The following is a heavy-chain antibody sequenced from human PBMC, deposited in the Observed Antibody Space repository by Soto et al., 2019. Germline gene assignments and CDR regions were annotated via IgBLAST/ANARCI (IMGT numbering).Heavy chain of an antibody. J-gene: IGHJ6*02. Sequence: QVQLVQSGAEVKEPGSSVRVSCKASGGTFANFILNWVRQTPGQGLEWMGGIVPMLGTPTYAEKYKGRITISATGSTSTAYMELTSLRSEDTALYYCARNGTYGSSLSPYSGMDVWGQGTTVTVFS. D-gene: IGHD3-10*01. CDR3: ARNGTYGSSLSPYSGMDV. CDR1: GGTFANFI. CDR2: IVPMLGTP. V-gene: IGHV1-69*01.